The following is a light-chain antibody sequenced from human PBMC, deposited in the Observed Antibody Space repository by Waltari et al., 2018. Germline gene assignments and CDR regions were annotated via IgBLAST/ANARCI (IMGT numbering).Light chain of an antibody. CDR1: QSISRT. CDR3: QHYLRLPVT. Sequence: EIVLTQSPGTLSLSPGDRAPLSCRASQSISRTLVWYQKKPGQAPRLLIYAASTRATGIPDRFSGSGSGTDFSLTISRLEPEDFAVYYCQHYLRLPVTFGQGTKVEIK. CDR2: AAS. J-gene: IGKJ1*01. V-gene: IGKV3-20*01.